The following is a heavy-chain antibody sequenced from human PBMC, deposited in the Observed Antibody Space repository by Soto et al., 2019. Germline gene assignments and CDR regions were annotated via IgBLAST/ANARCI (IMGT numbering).Heavy chain of an antibody. CDR3: ARVIAVAGFFVFDY. D-gene: IGHD6-19*01. CDR2: IIPIFGTA. Sequence: QVQLVQSGAEVKKLGSSVKVSCKASGGTFSSYAISWVRQAPGQGLEWMGGIIPIFGTANYAQKFQGRVTITADESTSTAYMELSSLRSEDTAVYYCARVIAVAGFFVFDYWGQGTLVTVSS. J-gene: IGHJ4*02. CDR1: GGTFSSYA. V-gene: IGHV1-69*01.